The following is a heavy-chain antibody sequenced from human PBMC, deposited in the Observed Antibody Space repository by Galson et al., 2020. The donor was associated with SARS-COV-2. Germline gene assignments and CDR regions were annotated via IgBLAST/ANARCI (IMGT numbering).Heavy chain of an antibody. V-gene: IGHV3-21*01. CDR3: ARTGTPHYYYAYYMDV. CDR2: ITTSSTYI. CDR1: GFTFSSYT. D-gene: IGHD6-13*01. Sequence: GGSLRLSCAASGFTFSSYTMNWVRQVPGKGLEWVSSITTSSTYISYTDSVKGRFTISRDNAKNSLYLQMNSLRAGDTAVYFCARTGTPHYYYAYYMDVWGKGTTVTDSS. J-gene: IGHJ6*03.